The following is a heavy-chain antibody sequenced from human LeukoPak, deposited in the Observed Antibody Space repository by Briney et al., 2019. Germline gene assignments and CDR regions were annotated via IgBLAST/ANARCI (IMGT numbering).Heavy chain of an antibody. J-gene: IGHJ4*02. D-gene: IGHD3-10*01. V-gene: IGHV4-34*01. CDR3: ARVVLLSHFDY. CDR1: GGSFSGYY. CDR2: INHSGST. Sequence: SETLSLTCAVYGGSFSGYYWSWIRQPPGKGLEWIGEINHSGSTNYNPSLKSRVTISVDTSKNQLSLKLSSVTAADTAVYYCARVVLLSHFDYWGQGTLVTVSS.